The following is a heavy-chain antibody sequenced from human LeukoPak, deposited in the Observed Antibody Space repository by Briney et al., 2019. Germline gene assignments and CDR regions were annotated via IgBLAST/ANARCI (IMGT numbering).Heavy chain of an antibody. CDR3: ARRITPHAFDI. J-gene: IGHJ3*02. Sequence: SETLSLTCTVSGGSITYYYWSWLRQPPGKGLEWIGYIYHSGSASYSPSLKSRVTISVDTSKNEFSLKLNSVTAADTAVYYRARRITPHAFDIWGQGTMVTVSS. D-gene: IGHD1-14*01. CDR1: GGSITYYY. CDR2: IYHSGSA. V-gene: IGHV4-59*08.